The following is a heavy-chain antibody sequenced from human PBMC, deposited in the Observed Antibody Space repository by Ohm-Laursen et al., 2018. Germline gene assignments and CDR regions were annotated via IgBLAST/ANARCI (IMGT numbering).Heavy chain of an antibody. D-gene: IGHD4-17*01. J-gene: IGHJ1*01. V-gene: IGHV4-59*02. CDR1: GGSARSYY. CDR3: ARVPYGDYIFQH. CDR2: IHDRGST. Sequence: SDTLSLTCAVSGGSARSYYWSWIRQPPGKGLEWIGHIHDRGSTNYNPSLKSRVTISVDTSKNQFSLKLSSVTAADTAVYYCARVPYGDYIFQHWGQGTLVTVSS.